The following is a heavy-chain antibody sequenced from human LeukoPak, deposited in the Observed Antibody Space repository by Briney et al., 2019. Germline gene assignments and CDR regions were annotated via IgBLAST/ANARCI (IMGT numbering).Heavy chain of an antibody. CDR2: VTPSSGWS. D-gene: IGHD3-10*01. CDR3: STIGVGGRYLDFAQ. V-gene: IGHV1-2*02. J-gene: IGHJ4*02. Sequence: ASVKVSCKAVGDTFNDYHVHWVRQAPGLGAQGLEWMGWVTPSSGWSRYSQRFQGRVAMTSDTSTSTVYMELTRLASDDTGIYFWSTIGVGGRYLDFAQWGQGTLVTVSS. CDR1: GDTFNDYH.